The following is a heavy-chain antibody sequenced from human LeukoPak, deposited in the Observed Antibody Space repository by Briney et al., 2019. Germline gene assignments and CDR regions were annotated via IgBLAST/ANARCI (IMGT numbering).Heavy chain of an antibody. J-gene: IGHJ5*02. CDR1: GLIFSGSA. CDR2: MRSKANNYAT. D-gene: IGHD6-13*01. V-gene: IGHV3-73*01. Sequence: GGSLRLSCAASGLIFSGSAMHWVRQAPGKGLEWVGRMRSKANNYATGYATSVIGRFTISRDDSKNTRYLEMNSLKIEDTAVYFCASQAGYSSSWETWGQGTLVTVSS. CDR3: ASQAGYSSSWET.